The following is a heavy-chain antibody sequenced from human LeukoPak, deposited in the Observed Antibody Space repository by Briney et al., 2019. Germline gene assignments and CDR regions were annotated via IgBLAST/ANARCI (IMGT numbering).Heavy chain of an antibody. D-gene: IGHD3-10*01. CDR2: INHSGST. V-gene: IGHV4-34*01. CDR3: ARGRLLAWFGPKNWFDP. J-gene: IGHJ5*02. CDR1: GGSFSGYY. Sequence: SETLSLTCAVYGGSFSGYYWSWIRQPPGKGLEWIGEINHSGSTNYNPSLKSRVTISVDTSKNQFSLKLSSVTAADTAVYYCARGRLLAWFGPKNWFDPWGQGTLVTVSS.